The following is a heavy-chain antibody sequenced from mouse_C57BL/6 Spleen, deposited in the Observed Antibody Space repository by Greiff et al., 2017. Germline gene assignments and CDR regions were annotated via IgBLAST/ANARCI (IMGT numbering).Heavy chain of an antibody. V-gene: IGHV1-62-2*01. CDR1: GYTFTEYP. J-gene: IGHJ4*01. CDR3: ARHEIYYGYDVGAMDY. CDR2: FYPGSGSI. D-gene: IGHD2-2*01. Sequence: QVQLQQSGAELVKPGASVKLSCKASGYTFTEYPIHWVKQRSGQGLGWIGWFYPGSGSIKYNEKFKDKATLTADKSSSTVYMELSRLTSEDSAVYYCARHEIYYGYDVGAMDYWGQGASVTVSS.